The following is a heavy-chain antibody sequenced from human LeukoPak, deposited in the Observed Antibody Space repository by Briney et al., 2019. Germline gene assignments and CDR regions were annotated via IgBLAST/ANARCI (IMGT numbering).Heavy chain of an antibody. CDR3: ARGDMITFGGVIVDY. CDR1: GFTFSSYA. V-gene: IGHV3-7*01. Sequence: PGGSLRLSCAASGFTFSSYAMSWVRQAPGKGLEWVANIKQDGSEKYYVDSVKGRFTISRDNAKNSLYLQMNSLRAEDTAVYYCARGDMITFGGVIVDYWGQGTLVTVSS. CDR2: IKQDGSEK. J-gene: IGHJ4*02. D-gene: IGHD3-16*02.